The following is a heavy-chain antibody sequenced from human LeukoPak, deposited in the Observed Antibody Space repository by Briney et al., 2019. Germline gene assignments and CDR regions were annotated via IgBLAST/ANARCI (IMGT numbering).Heavy chain of an antibody. D-gene: IGHD3-16*01. CDR3: AKDTSRRVETWGFDY. J-gene: IGHJ4*02. CDR1: GFTFDDYA. Sequence: PGRSLRLSCAASGFTFDDYAMHWVRQAPGKGLEWVSGISWNSGSIGYADSVKGRFTISRDNAKNSMYLQMNSLRAEDTALYYCAKDTSRRVETWGFDYWGQGTLVTVSS. V-gene: IGHV3-9*01. CDR2: ISWNSGSI.